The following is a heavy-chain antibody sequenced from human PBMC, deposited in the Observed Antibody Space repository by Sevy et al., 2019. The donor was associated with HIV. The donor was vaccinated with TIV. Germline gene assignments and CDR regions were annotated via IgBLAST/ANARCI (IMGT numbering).Heavy chain of an antibody. D-gene: IGHD6-19*01. Sequence: GGSLRLSCAASGFTFSSYSMNWVRQAPGKGLEWVSYISGLNNYIYYADSVRGRFTISRDNAKNSLYLQMNSLRAEDTAVYYCARGASSDRDYFDYWGQGTLVTVSS. V-gene: IGHV3-21*01. CDR2: ISGLNNYI. CDR3: ARGASSDRDYFDY. CDR1: GFTFSSYS. J-gene: IGHJ4*02.